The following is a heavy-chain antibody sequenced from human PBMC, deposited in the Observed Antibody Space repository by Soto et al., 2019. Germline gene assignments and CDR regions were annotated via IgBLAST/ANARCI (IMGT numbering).Heavy chain of an antibody. CDR1: GFTFSSYA. CDR3: AKDRKRQWPNHDACDI. Sequence: EVQLLESGGGLVQPGGSLRLSCAASGFTFSSYAMSWVRQAPGKGLEWVSAISGSGGSTYYADSVKGRFTISRDNSKNTLYLQMNSLRAEDTAVYYCAKDRKRQWPNHDACDIWGQGTMFTGSS. V-gene: IGHV3-23*01. CDR2: ISGSGGST. J-gene: IGHJ3*02. D-gene: IGHD6-19*01.